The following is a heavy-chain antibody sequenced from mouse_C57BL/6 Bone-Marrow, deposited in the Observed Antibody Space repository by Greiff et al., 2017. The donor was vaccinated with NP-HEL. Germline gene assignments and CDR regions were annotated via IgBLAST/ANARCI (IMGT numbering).Heavy chain of an antibody. CDR3: ARGHYDYGSSPYAMDY. Sequence: QVQLQQPGAELVKPGASVKMSCKASGYTFTSYWITWVKQRPGQGLEWIGDIYPGSGSTNCNEKFKGKATLTVDTSSSTAYMQLSSLPSEDSAVYYWARGHYDYGSSPYAMDYWGQGTSVTVSS. V-gene: IGHV1-55*01. D-gene: IGHD1-1*01. J-gene: IGHJ4*01. CDR2: IYPGSGST. CDR1: GYTFTSYW.